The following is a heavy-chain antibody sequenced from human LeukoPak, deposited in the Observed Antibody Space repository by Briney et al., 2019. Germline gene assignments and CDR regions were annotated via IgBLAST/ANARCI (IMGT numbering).Heavy chain of an antibody. J-gene: IGHJ4*02. Sequence: KTSETLSLTCTVSGGSISSYYWSWIRQPPGKGLEWIGYIYYSGSTNYNPSLKSRVTISVDTSKNQFSLRLSSVTAADTAVYFCARGAAGTGAADYWGQGTLVTVSS. CDR2: IYYSGST. V-gene: IGHV4-59*01. D-gene: IGHD6-13*01. CDR3: ARGAAGTGAADY. CDR1: GGSISSYY.